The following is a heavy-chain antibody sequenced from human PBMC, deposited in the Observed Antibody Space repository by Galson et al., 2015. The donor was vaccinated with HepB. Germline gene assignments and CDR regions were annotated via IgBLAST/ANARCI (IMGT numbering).Heavy chain of an antibody. CDR1: GFTFSNAW. CDR3: TTRYFDWLGFDP. V-gene: IGHV3-15*07. J-gene: IGHJ5*02. CDR2: IKSKTDGGTT. D-gene: IGHD3-9*01. Sequence: SLRLSCAASGFTFSNAWMNWVRQAPGKGLEWVGRIKSKTDGGTTDYAAPVKGRFTISRDDSKNTPYLQMNSLKTEDTAVYYCTTRYFDWLGFDPWGQGTLVTVSS.